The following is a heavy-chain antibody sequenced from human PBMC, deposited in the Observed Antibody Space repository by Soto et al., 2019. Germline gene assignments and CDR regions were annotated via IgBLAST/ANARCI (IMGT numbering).Heavy chain of an antibody. CDR1: GFTFSSYG. D-gene: IGHD3-22*01. CDR3: ARDYYDSSGYHPPDY. Sequence: QAGGSLRLSCAASGFTFSSYGMHWVRQAPGKGLEWVAVIWYDGSNKYYADSVKGRFTISRDNSKNTLYLQMNSLRAEDTAVYYCARDYYDSSGYHPPDYWGQGTLVTVSS. J-gene: IGHJ4*02. V-gene: IGHV3-33*01. CDR2: IWYDGSNK.